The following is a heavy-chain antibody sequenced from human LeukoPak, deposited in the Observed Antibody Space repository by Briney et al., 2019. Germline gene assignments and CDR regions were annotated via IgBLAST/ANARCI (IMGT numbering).Heavy chain of an antibody. CDR3: AKDGDRKGYYSNLQH. CDR1: GFTFSGYA. Sequence: GGSLRLSCAASGFTFSGYAMNWVRQAPGKGLEWVSLIFASGSTAKYADSVKGRFTISRDNSKNSLYLQMNSLRAEDAALYYCAKDGDRKGYYSNLQHWGQGTLVTVSS. J-gene: IGHJ1*01. V-gene: IGHV3-23*03. D-gene: IGHD3-22*01. CDR2: IFASGSTA.